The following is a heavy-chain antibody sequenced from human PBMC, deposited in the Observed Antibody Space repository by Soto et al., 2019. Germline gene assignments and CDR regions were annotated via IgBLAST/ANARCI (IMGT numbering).Heavy chain of an antibody. D-gene: IGHD2-15*01. V-gene: IGHV3-11*06. CDR3: ARDLGDYGSFFDY. CDR2: ISSSSSYT. J-gene: IGHJ4*02. CDR1: GFTFSDYY. Sequence: GGSLRLSCAASGFTFSDYYMSWIRQAPGKGLEWVSYISSSSSYTNYADSVKGRFTISRDNAKNSLYLQMNSLRAEDTAVYYCARDLGDYGSFFDYWGQGTLVTVSS.